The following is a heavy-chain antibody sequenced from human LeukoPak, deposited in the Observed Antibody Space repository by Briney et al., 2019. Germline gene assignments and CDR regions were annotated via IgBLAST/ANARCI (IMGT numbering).Heavy chain of an antibody. Sequence: GASVKVSCKASGYTFTSYGISWVRQAPGQGLEWMGWISAYNGNTNYAQKLQGRVTMATDTSTSTAYMELRSLRSDDSAVYYCAGLIAVAGTNFDYWGQGTLVTVSS. J-gene: IGHJ4*02. CDR2: ISAYNGNT. CDR1: GYTFTSYG. CDR3: AGLIAVAGTNFDY. V-gene: IGHV1-18*01. D-gene: IGHD6-19*01.